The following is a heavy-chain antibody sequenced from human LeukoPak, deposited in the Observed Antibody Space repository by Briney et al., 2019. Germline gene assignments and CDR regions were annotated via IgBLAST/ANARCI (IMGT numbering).Heavy chain of an antibody. D-gene: IGHD3-10*01. V-gene: IGHV1-18*04. J-gene: IGHJ4*02. CDR2: ISTYNGNT. CDR3: ARDRFGSGSYYDY. Sequence: GASVKVSCKGSGYNFDRYGVNWVRQAPGQGLEWVGWISTYNGNTFYAQKFEGRVSMTTDTSTSTAYMELRSLRSDDTAVYYCARDRFGSGSYYDYWGQGTLVTVSS. CDR1: GYNFDRYG.